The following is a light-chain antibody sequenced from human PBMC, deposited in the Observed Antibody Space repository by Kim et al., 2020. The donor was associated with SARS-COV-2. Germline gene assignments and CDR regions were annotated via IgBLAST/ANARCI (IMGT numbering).Light chain of an antibody. CDR3: AIWDDSLSEYV. CDR2: RNN. Sequence: QSVLTQPPSASGTPGQRVTISCSGSSSNIRSNYVNWYQQPPGTAPKLLIYRNNQRPSGVPDRFSGSKSGTSASLAISGLRSEDEADYYCAIWDDSLSEYVFGTGTKGTVL. J-gene: IGLJ1*01. V-gene: IGLV1-47*01. CDR1: SSNIRSNY.